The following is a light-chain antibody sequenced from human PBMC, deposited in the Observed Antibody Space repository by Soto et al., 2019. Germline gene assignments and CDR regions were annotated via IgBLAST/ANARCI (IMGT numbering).Light chain of an antibody. V-gene: IGKV3D-20*02. Sequence: ERVMTQSPAPLSVSPGERATLSFGATQSVTRNYLAWYQQKPGKDPRLLIHGASRRATGIPARFSGSGSGTDFTLTISSLEPEDFAVYYCQQRSNWPPAFGQGTKVDIK. CDR1: QSVTRNY. J-gene: IGKJ1*01. CDR2: GAS. CDR3: QQRSNWPPA.